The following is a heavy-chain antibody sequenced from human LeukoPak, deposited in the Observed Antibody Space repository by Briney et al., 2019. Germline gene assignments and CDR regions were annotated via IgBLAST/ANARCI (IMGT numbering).Heavy chain of an antibody. J-gene: IGHJ4*02. CDR3: APTLGARYFDWLSS. CDR1: GYSISSGYY. D-gene: IGHD3-9*01. CDR2: IYHSGST. V-gene: IGHV4-38-2*02. Sequence: PSETLSLTCTVSGYSISSGYYWGWIRQPPGKGLEWIGSIYHSGSTYYNPSLKSRVTISVDTSKNQFSLKLSSVTAADTAVYYCAPTLGARYFDWLSSWGQGTLVTVSS.